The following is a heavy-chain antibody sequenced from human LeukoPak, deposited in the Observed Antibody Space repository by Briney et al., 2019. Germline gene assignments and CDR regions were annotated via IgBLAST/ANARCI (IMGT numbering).Heavy chain of an antibody. J-gene: IGHJ4*02. V-gene: IGHV4-59*08. CDR3: ARHSYSYDQLFDN. CDR1: GGXISSYY. Sequence: PSETLSLTCTVSGGXISSYYWSWIRQPPGKGLEWIGYIYYSGSTNYNPSLKSRVTISLDTSQNQFSLKLSSVTAADTAVYFCARHSYSYDQLFDNWGQGTLVTVSS. CDR2: IYYSGST. D-gene: IGHD5-18*01.